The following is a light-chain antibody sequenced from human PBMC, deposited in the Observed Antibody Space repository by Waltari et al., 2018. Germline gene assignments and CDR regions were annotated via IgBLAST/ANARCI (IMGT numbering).Light chain of an antibody. CDR2: ITN. CDR1: SGSVSPTHY. J-gene: IGLJ3*02. CDR3: VLYMGLGISV. V-gene: IGLV8-61*01. Sequence: QTVVTQEPSFSVSPGGTVTLTCGLSSGSVSPTHYPSWYQQTPGQAPRTLIYITNTRSSGVPDRFSGSILGNKAALTITGAQADDEADYYCVLYMGLGISVFGGGTKLTVL.